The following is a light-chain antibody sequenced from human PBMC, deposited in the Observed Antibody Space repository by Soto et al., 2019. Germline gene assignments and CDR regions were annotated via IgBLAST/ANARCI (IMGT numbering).Light chain of an antibody. Sequence: EIVLTQSPATLSLSPGERATLSCRASQSIGTSLDWYQQKPGQVPRLLIFDAFDRATGMPARFSGSGSGTDVTLPISNLEPDDFAVYYCQQRSQWPLTFGGGTKVEIK. V-gene: IGKV3-11*01. CDR2: DAF. J-gene: IGKJ4*01. CDR3: QQRSQWPLT. CDR1: QSIGTS.